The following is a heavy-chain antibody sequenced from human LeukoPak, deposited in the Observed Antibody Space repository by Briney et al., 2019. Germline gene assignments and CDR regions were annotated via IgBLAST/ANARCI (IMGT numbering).Heavy chain of an antibody. CDR3: ARDLVTVTTGDY. CDR1: GGSISSSSYY. Sequence: SETLSLTCTVSGGSISSSSYYWGWIRQPPGQGQEWIGSIYYSGSTYYNPSLKSRVTISVDTSKNQFSLKLSSVTAADTAVYYCARDLVTVTTGDYWGQGTLVTVSS. D-gene: IGHD4-17*01. V-gene: IGHV4-39*07. CDR2: IYYSGST. J-gene: IGHJ4*02.